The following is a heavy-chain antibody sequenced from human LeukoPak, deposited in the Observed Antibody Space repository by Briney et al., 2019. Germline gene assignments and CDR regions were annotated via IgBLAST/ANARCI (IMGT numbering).Heavy chain of an antibody. D-gene: IGHD1-20*01. Sequence: GSLRLSCAASGFTFSSYSMNWVRQAPGKGLEWVSSISSSSSYIYYADSVKGRFTISRDNSKNSLYLQMNSLRAEDTAVYSCAKDSSYNWNDGYFDYWGQGTLVTVSS. CDR3: AKDSSYNWNDGYFDY. CDR2: ISSSSSYI. J-gene: IGHJ4*02. V-gene: IGHV3-21*01. CDR1: GFTFSSYS.